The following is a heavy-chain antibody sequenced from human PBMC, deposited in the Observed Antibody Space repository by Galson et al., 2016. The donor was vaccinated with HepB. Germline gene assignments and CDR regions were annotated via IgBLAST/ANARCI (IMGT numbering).Heavy chain of an antibody. CDR3: AICLQPSFYYTGMDV. CDR2: ISGSGTRT. J-gene: IGHJ6*02. Sequence: SLRLSCAVSGLTFSTYTMSWVRQAPGKGLEWVSSISGSGTRTHYADSVKGRFTISRDNSKSTLYLQMNSLRAEDTAIYYCAICLQPSFYYTGMDVWGQGTTVTVSS. CDR1: GLTFSTYT. V-gene: IGHV3-23*01. D-gene: IGHD2-8*01.